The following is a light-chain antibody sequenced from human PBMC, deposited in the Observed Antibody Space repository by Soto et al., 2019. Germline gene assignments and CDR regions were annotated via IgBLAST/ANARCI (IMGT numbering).Light chain of an antibody. CDR2: EAY. J-gene: IGKJ1*01. CDR1: QSISNW. CDR3: KQYNSYSWT. V-gene: IGKV1-5*03. Sequence: DIQMTQSPSPLSASVGDRVTIACRASQSISNWLAWYQQKPGTAPKLLIYEAYSLESGVQSRFSGSGSGTDFTLTISRLEPEDFAVYYCKQYNSYSWTFGQGTKVDIK.